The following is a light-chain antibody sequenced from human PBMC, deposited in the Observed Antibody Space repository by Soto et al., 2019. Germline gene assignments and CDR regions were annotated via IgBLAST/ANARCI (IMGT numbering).Light chain of an antibody. J-gene: IGKJ1*01. CDR2: GAS. CDR3: QQCGGSPT. CDR1: QSVTSSY. Sequence: DIVLTQSPCTLSLSLGERATLSCRASQSVTSSYLAWYQQKPGQATRLLIYGASSRTTGIPDRFSGSGSGTDFTLTISRLEPEDFAMYYCQQCGGSPTFGQGTKVDIK. V-gene: IGKV3-20*01.